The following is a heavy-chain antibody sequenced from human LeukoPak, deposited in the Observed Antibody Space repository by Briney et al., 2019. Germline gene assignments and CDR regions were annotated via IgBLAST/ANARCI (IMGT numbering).Heavy chain of an antibody. D-gene: IGHD2-15*01. Sequence: PGGSLRLSCAASGFTFSSYSMNWVRQAPGKGLEWVSSISSSSSYIYYADSVKGRFTISRDNAKNSLYLQMNSLRAEDTAVYYCARESLKDVVVVVADTGPGMFDSWGQGTLVTVSS. V-gene: IGHV3-21*01. CDR3: ARESLKDVVVVVADTGPGMFDS. CDR2: ISSSSSYI. J-gene: IGHJ5*01. CDR1: GFTFSSYS.